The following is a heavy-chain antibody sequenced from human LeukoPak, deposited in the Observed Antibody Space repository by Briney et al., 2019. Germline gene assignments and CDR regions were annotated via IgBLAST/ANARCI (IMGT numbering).Heavy chain of an antibody. D-gene: IGHD2-15*01. J-gene: IGHJ6*02. CDR1: GGTFRSYA. CDR2: IIPVLGIA. CDR3: AAPQSRISSYYYVMDV. Sequence: ASATVSCKASGGTFRSYAFTWVRQAPGQGLEWMGGIIPVLGIANYAQKFQGRVTITADESTSTAYMELSSLISEDTAVYYCAAPQSRISSYYYVMDVWGQGTTVTVSS. V-gene: IGHV1-69*01.